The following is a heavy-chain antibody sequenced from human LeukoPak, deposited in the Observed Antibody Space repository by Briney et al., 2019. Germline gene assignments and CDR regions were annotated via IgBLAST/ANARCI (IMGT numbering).Heavy chain of an antibody. CDR1: GYTFTSYD. Sequence: ASVKVSCKASGYTFTSYDINWVRQATGQGLEWMGWMNPNSGNTGYAQKFQGRVTMTEDTSTDTAYMELSSLRSEDTAVYYCASCYSSSWTRCYFDYWGQGTLVTVSS. J-gene: IGHJ4*02. CDR2: MNPNSGNT. V-gene: IGHV1-8*01. CDR3: ASCYSSSWTRCYFDY. D-gene: IGHD6-13*01.